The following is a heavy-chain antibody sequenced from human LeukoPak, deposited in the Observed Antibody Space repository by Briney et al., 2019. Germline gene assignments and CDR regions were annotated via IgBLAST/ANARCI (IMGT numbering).Heavy chain of an antibody. CDR1: GFTFSDYW. J-gene: IGHJ4*02. CDR3: ARARYSYTGIIDY. D-gene: IGHD5-18*01. V-gene: IGHV3-74*01. CDR2: INTDGTST. Sequence: PGGSLRLSCAAPGFTFSDYWMHWVRQAPGKGLVWVSRINTDGTSTKYADSVKGRFTISRDNARNTVYLQMNSLRAEDTAVYYCARARYSYTGIIDYWGQGTLVTVSS.